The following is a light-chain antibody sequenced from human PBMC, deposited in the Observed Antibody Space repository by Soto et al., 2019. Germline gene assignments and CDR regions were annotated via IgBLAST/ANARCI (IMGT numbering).Light chain of an antibody. CDR3: SSYAGSNNFAV. CDR1: SSNIGGNS. V-gene: IGLV1-51*01. Sequence: QSVMTQPPSVSAAPGQKVTISCSGSSSNIGGNSVSWYQQLPGTAPKLLIYDDNKRPSGVPDRFSGSKSGNTASLTVSGLQAEDEADYYCSSYAGSNNFAVFGGGTKLTVL. J-gene: IGLJ2*01. CDR2: DDN.